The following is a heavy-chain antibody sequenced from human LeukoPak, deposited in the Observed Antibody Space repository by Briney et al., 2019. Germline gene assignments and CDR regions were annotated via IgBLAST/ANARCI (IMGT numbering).Heavy chain of an antibody. J-gene: IGHJ4*02. Sequence: AGESLKISCKGSGYSLTSYWIGWVRQMPGKGLEWXXIIYPGDSDTRYSPSFQGQVTISADKSISTAYLQWSSLKASDTAMYYCARHGGYSYGFDYFDYWGQGTLVTVSS. CDR2: IYPGDSDT. V-gene: IGHV5-51*01. D-gene: IGHD5-18*01. CDR1: GYSLTSYW. CDR3: ARHGGYSYGFDYFDY.